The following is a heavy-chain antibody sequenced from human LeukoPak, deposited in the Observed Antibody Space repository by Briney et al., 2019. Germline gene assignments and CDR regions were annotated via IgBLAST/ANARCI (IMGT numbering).Heavy chain of an antibody. V-gene: IGHV4-34*01. D-gene: IGHD2-2*02. CDR3: ARVPKGYCSSTSCYNRYYYGMDV. Sequence: SETLSLTCAVYGGSFSGYYWSWIRQPPGKGLEWVGEINHSGSTNYNPSLKSRVTISVDTSKNQFSLKLSSVTAADTAVYYCARVPKGYCSSTSCYNRYYYGMDVWGKGTTVTVSS. J-gene: IGHJ6*04. CDR1: GGSFSGYY. CDR2: INHSGST.